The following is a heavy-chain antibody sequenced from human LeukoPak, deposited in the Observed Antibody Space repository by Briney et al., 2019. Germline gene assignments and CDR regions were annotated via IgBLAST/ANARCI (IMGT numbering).Heavy chain of an antibody. D-gene: IGHD4-23*01. CDR3: ARDYGGNSGFYYYYYYGMDV. Sequence: GGSLRLSCAASGFTFSSYDMHWVRQATGKGLEWVSAIGTAGDTYYPGSVKGRFTISRENAKNSLYLQMNSLRAGDTAVYYCARDYGGNSGFYYYYYYGMDVWGQGTTVTVSS. V-gene: IGHV3-13*01. CDR1: GFTFSSYD. CDR2: IGTAGDT. J-gene: IGHJ6*02.